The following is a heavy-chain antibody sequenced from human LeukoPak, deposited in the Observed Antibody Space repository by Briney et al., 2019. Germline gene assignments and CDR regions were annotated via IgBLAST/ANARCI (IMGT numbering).Heavy chain of an antibody. D-gene: IGHD2-21*02. Sequence: PGGSLRLSCAASGFTFSSYSMTWVRQAPGKGLEWVAVISYDGSNKYYADSVKGRFTISRDNSKNTLYLQMNSLRAEDTAVYYCAKEGNAYCGGDCYSSAFDVWGQGTMVTVSS. CDR3: AKEGNAYCGGDCYSSAFDV. V-gene: IGHV3-30*18. CDR1: GFTFSSYS. J-gene: IGHJ3*01. CDR2: ISYDGSNK.